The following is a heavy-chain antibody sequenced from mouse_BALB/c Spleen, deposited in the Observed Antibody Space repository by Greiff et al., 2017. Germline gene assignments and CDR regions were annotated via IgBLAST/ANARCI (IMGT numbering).Heavy chain of an antibody. CDR3: TRNYRYDYFDY. CDR2: IYPSDSYT. Sequence: QVQLKQPGAELVRPGASVKLSCKASGYTFTSYWINWVKQRPGQGLEWIGNIYPSDSYTNYNQKFKDKATLTVDKSSSTAYMQLSSPTSEDSAVYYCTRNYRYDYFDYWGQGTTLTVSS. D-gene: IGHD2-14*01. J-gene: IGHJ2*01. CDR1: GYTFTSYW. V-gene: IGHV1-69*02.